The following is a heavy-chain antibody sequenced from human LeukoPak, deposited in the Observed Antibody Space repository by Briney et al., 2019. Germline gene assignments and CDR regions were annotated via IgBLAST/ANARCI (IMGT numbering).Heavy chain of an antibody. CDR3: ARGPDDGYNYGAFDI. CDR2: IYYSGST. D-gene: IGHD5-24*01. V-gene: IGHV4-39*07. CDR1: GGSISGSSYY. J-gene: IGHJ3*02. Sequence: SETLSLTCTVSGGSISGSSYYWGWIRQPPGKGLEWIGSIYYSGSTYYNPSLKSRVTISVDTSRNQFSLKLTSVTAADTAVYYCARGPDDGYNYGAFDIWGQGTMVAASS.